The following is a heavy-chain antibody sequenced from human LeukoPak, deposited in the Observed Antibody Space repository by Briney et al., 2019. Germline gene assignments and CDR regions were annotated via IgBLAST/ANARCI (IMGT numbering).Heavy chain of an antibody. CDR3: GRGDSASYYGL. D-gene: IGHD1-26*01. Sequence: GGSRRLSCPPSGFSHISFDMSWVRQAARKGRGGVSATRRVGGRTYYDASVKGRFTISTDDSKTTLWLQMDSLRADDTAVYYCGRGDSASYYGLWGQETLVTVSS. CDR2: TRRVGGRT. J-gene: IGHJ4*02. CDR1: GFSHISFD. V-gene: IGHV3-23*01.